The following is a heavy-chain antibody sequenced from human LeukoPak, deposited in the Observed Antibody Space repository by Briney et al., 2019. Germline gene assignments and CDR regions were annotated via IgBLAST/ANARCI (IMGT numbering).Heavy chain of an antibody. CDR3: ARDQNSGIDY. Sequence: GGSLRLSCAASGFTFSSYSMNWVRQAPGKGLEWVSYISSSSSTIYYADSVKGRFTISRDNAKNSLYLQMNSLRAEDTAVYYCARDQNSGIDYWGQGTLVTVSS. D-gene: IGHD1-14*01. V-gene: IGHV3-48*01. J-gene: IGHJ4*02. CDR1: GFTFSSYS. CDR2: ISSSSSTI.